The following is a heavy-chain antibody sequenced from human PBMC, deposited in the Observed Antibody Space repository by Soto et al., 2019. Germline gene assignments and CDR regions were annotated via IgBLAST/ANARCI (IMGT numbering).Heavy chain of an antibody. CDR2: INAGNGNT. V-gene: IGHV1-3*01. J-gene: IGHJ4*02. Sequence: GASVKVSCKASGYTFTSYAMHWVRQATGQRLEWMGWINAGNGNTKYSQKFQGRVTITRDTSASTAYMELSSLRSEDTAVYYCARDQYLLTYYYGSGSYDYWGQGTLVTVSS. CDR1: GYTFTSYA. CDR3: ARDQYLLTYYYGSGSYDY. D-gene: IGHD3-10*01.